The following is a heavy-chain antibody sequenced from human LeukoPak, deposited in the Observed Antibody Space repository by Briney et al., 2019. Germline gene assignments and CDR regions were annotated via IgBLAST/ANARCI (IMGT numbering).Heavy chain of an antibody. V-gene: IGHV1-46*01. D-gene: IGHD3-22*01. J-gene: IGHJ4*02. CDR1: GYTFTGYY. Sequence: GASVKVSCKASGYTFTGYYMHWVRQAPGQGLEWMGIINPSGGSTSYAQKFQGRVTMTRDTSTSTVYMELSSLRSEDTAVYYCARGVFDSSGYYGYFDYWGQGTLVTVSS. CDR3: ARGVFDSSGYYGYFDY. CDR2: INPSGGST.